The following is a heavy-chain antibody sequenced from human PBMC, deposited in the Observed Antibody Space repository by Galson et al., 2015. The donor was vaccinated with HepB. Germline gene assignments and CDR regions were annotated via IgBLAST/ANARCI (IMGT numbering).Heavy chain of an antibody. V-gene: IGHV3-30-3*01. CDR3: ARDSSEDVSSGYFGWFDP. Sequence: SLRLSCAASGFTFSSYAMHWVRQAPGKGLEWVAVISYDGSNKYYADSAKGRFTISRDNSKNTLYLQMNSLRAEDTAVYYCARDSSEDVSSGYFGWFDPWGQGTLVTVSS. CDR2: ISYDGSNK. CDR1: GFTFSSYA. D-gene: IGHD3-22*01. J-gene: IGHJ5*02.